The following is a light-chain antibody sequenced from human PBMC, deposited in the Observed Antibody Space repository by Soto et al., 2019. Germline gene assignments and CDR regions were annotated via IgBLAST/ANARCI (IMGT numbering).Light chain of an antibody. CDR3: QQRSHWPPT. Sequence: EIVLTQSPATLSLSPGERATLSCRASQSVSTYLAWYQHKPGQAPRLLIYDVFNRATGIPARFSGSGSGTDFTLTISSLEPEDFAVYYCQQRSHWPPTFGQGTRLEIK. V-gene: IGKV3-11*01. CDR1: QSVSTY. J-gene: IGKJ5*01. CDR2: DVF.